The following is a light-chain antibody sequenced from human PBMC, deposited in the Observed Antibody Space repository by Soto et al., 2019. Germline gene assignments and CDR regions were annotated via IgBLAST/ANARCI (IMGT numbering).Light chain of an antibody. J-gene: IGKJ1*01. CDR3: QQYNNWPRT. V-gene: IGKV3D-15*01. Sequence: VLTQSPGTLSLSPGETATLTCSASHSVSSTFLAWYQQKPGQAPTLLIYDADTRATGIPDRFSGSGFGTHFTLTISSLQSEDFAVYYCQQYNNWPRTFGQGTKVDIK. CDR2: DAD. CDR1: HSVSST.